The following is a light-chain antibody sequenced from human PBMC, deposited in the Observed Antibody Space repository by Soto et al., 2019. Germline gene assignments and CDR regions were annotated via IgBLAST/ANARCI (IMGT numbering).Light chain of an antibody. Sequence: EIVLAQSPATLSLSPGERATLSCRASQSVSSSLAWYQQKPGQAPRLLIYAASNRATGIPARFSGSGSGTDFTLTISSLEPEDLAVYYCQQRSNWPITVGQGTRLEIK. CDR3: QQRSNWPIT. J-gene: IGKJ5*01. CDR2: AAS. V-gene: IGKV3-11*01. CDR1: QSVSSS.